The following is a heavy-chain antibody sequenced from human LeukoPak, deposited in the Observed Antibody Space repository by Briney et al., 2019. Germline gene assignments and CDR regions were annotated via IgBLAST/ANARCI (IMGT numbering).Heavy chain of an antibody. J-gene: IGHJ5*02. D-gene: IGHD3-10*01. CDR1: GGTFSSYA. CDR2: IIPIFGTA. CDR3: ASVLMVRGVCFDP. Sequence: GASVKVSCKASGGTFSSYAISWVRQAPGQGLEWMGGIIPIFGTANYAQKFQGRVTITADESTSTAYMELSSLRSEDTAVYYCASVLMVRGVCFDPWGQGTLVTVSS. V-gene: IGHV1-69*13.